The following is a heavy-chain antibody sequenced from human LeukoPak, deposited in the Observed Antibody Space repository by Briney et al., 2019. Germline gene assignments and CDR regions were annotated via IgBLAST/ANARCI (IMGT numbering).Heavy chain of an antibody. Sequence: PSETLSLTCTVSGGSMRSSSHYWGWIRQSPGRGLEWLGTSYYTGLTYYNSSLGSRVTISVDLSKSHFSLNLTSVTAANTALSFCVRNPGCIFQIYNAHGIDVWGRGTTVIVSS. J-gene: IGHJ6*02. CDR3: VRNPGCIFQIYNAHGIDV. CDR2: SYYTGLT. D-gene: IGHD2-8*01. V-gene: IGHV4-39*01. CDR1: GGSMRSSSHY.